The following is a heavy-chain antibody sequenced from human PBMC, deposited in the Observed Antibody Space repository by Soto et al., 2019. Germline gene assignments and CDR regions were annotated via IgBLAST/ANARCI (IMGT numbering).Heavy chain of an antibody. CDR2: IYYSGST. V-gene: IGHV4-61*01. J-gene: IGHJ6*02. CDR1: GGSVSSGSYY. CDR3: ARGRLGLWGMDV. Sequence: KTSETLSLTCTVSGGSVSSGSYYWSWIRQPPGKGLEWIGYIYYSGSTNYNPSLKSRVTISVDTSKNQFSLKLSSVTAADTAVYYCARGRLGLWGMDVWGQGTTVTVSS. D-gene: IGHD3-16*01.